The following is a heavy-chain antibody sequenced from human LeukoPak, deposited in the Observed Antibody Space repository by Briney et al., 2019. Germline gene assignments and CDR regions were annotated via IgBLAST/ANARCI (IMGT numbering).Heavy chain of an antibody. CDR1: GFTLSSYG. V-gene: IGHV3-23*01. CDR3: AKQQYGDYASFDY. Sequence: GGSLRLSCAASGFTLSSYGMSWVRQAPGRGLEWVSTVSGSGDTTYYADSVKGRFTISRDNSKNTLYLQMNSLRAEDTAVYYCAKQQYGDYASFDYWGQGTLVTVSS. D-gene: IGHD4-17*01. J-gene: IGHJ4*02. CDR2: VSGSGDTT.